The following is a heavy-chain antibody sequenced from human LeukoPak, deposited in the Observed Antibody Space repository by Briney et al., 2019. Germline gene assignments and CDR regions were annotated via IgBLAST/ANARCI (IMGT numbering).Heavy chain of an antibody. CDR3: AREDQYSSSSGDY. J-gene: IGHJ4*02. D-gene: IGHD6-6*01. CDR1: GGSISSGDYY. Sequence: SETLSLTCTVSGGSISSGDYYWSWIRQPPGKGLEWIGYIYYSGSTYYNPSLKSRVTISVDTSKNQLSLKLSSVTAADTAVYYCAREDQYSSSSGDYWGQGTRVTVSS. CDR2: IYYSGST. V-gene: IGHV4-30-4*08.